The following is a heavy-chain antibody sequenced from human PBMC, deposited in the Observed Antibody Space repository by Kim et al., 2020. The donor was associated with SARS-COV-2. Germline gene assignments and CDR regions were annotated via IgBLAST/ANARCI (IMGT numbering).Heavy chain of an antibody. Sequence: GGSLRLSCAASGFTFSSYSMNWVRQAPGKGLEWVSSISSSSSYIYYADSVKGRFTISRDNAKNSLYLQMNSLRAEDMAVYYCARDPAYDSSGYYYEVNYYGMDVWGQGTTVTVSS. D-gene: IGHD3-22*01. J-gene: IGHJ6*02. CDR1: GFTFSSYS. V-gene: IGHV3-21*01. CDR3: ARDPAYDSSGYYYEVNYYGMDV. CDR2: ISSSSSYI.